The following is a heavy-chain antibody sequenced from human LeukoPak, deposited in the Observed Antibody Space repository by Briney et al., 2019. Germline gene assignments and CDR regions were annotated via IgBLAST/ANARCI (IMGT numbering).Heavy chain of an antibody. Sequence: GGSLSLSCAASEFTFSNAWMSWVRQAPGKGLEWVGRIKSKTDGGTTDYAAPVKGRFTISRDDSKNTLYLQMNSLKTEDTAVYYCTTLYYYDSSGYYTPDAFDIWGQGTMVTVSS. CDR3: TTLYYYDSSGYYTPDAFDI. D-gene: IGHD3-22*01. V-gene: IGHV3-15*01. CDR1: EFTFSNAW. CDR2: IKSKTDGGTT. J-gene: IGHJ3*02.